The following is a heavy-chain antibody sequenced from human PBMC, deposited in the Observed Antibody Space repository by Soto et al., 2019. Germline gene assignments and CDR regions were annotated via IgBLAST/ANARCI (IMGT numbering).Heavy chain of an antibody. CDR3: AKLPRPYYYDSSGYYPNWFDP. Sequence: PGGSLRLSCAASGFTFSSYAMSWVRQAPGKGLEWVSAISGSGGSTYYADSVKGRFTISRDNSKNTLYLQMNSLRAEDTAVYYCAKLPRPYYYDSSGYYPNWFDPWGQGNLVTVSS. CDR1: GFTFSSYA. J-gene: IGHJ5*02. V-gene: IGHV3-23*01. D-gene: IGHD3-22*01. CDR2: ISGSGGST.